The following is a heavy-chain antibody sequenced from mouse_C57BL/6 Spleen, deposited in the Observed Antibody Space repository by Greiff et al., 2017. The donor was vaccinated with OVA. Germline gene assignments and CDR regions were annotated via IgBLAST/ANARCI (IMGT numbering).Heavy chain of an antibody. V-gene: IGHV1-55*01. CDR1: GYTFTSYW. D-gene: IGHD2-5*01. CDR3: AREGYSNYDYYAMDY. Sequence: VQLQESGAELVKPGASVKMSCKASGYTFTSYWITWVKQRPGQGLEWIGDIYPGSGSTNYNEKFKSKAALTVDTSSSTAYMQLSSLTSEDSAVYYCAREGYSNYDYYAMDYWGQGTSVTVSS. CDR2: IYPGSGST. J-gene: IGHJ4*01.